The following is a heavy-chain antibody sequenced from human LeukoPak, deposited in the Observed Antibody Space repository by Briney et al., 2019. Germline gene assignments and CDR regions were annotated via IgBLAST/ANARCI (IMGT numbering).Heavy chain of an antibody. Sequence: GGSLRLSCTASGFTFGDYAMSWVREAPGQGLGWVGFIRSKAYGGTTEYPASVKCRFTTSRDDSQSIAHRQRNSLKSEGTAVWYCTGFYDRISYYIVDYWGQGNLGTVSS. CDR1: GFTFGDYA. CDR2: IRSKAYGGTT. CDR3: TGFYDRISYYIVDY. J-gene: IGHJ4*02. V-gene: IGHV3-49*04. D-gene: IGHD3-22*01.